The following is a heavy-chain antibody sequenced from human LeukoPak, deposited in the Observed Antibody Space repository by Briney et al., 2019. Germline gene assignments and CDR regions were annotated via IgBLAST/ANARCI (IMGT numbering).Heavy chain of an antibody. CDR1: GYTFTGYY. Sequence: VASVKVSCKASGYTFTGYYMHWVRQAPGQGLEWMGWINPNSGGTNYAQKFQGRVTMTRDTSISTAYMELSRLRSDDTAVYYCARDLGYCSSTSCYVSYYYSMDVWGQGTTVTVSS. V-gene: IGHV1-2*02. CDR2: INPNSGGT. CDR3: ARDLGYCSSTSCYVSYYYSMDV. J-gene: IGHJ6*02. D-gene: IGHD2-2*01.